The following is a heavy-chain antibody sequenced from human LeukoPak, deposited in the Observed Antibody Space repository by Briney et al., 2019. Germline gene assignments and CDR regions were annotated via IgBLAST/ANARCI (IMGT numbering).Heavy chain of an antibody. D-gene: IGHD6-19*01. CDR3: ARVRIAVAGKYYFDY. Sequence: GASVNVSSKASGYTFTGYYMHWVRQAPGQGLEWMGWINPNSGGTNYAQKFQGRVTMTRDTSISTAYMELSRLRSDDTAVYYCARVRIAVAGKYYFDYWGQGTLVTVSS. V-gene: IGHV1-2*02. CDR2: INPNSGGT. CDR1: GYTFTGYY. J-gene: IGHJ4*02.